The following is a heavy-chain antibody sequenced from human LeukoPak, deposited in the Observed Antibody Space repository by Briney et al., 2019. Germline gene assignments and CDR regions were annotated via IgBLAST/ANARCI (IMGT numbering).Heavy chain of an antibody. J-gene: IGHJ4*02. CDR3: ARDSSNYYDSSGYN. D-gene: IGHD3-22*01. Sequence: ASVKVSCKASGYTFTGYYMHWVRQAPGQGLEWMGWINPNSGGTNYAQKFQDRVTMTRDTSISTAYMELSRLRSDDTAVYYCARDSSNYYDSSGYNWGQGTLVTVSS. CDR2: INPNSGGT. CDR1: GYTFTGYY. V-gene: IGHV1-2*02.